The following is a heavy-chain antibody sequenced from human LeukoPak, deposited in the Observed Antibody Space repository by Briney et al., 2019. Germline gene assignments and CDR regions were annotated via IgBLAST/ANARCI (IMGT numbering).Heavy chain of an antibody. CDR2: INPNSGGT. Sequence: ASVKVSCKASGYTFTGYYMHWVRQAPGQGLEWMGRINPNSGGTNYAQKFQGRVTMTRDTSISTAYMELSRLRSDDTAVYYCARVSAAAGLPYYFDYWGQGTLVTVSS. CDR3: ARVSAAAGLPYYFDY. D-gene: IGHD6-13*01. V-gene: IGHV1-2*06. J-gene: IGHJ4*02. CDR1: GYTFTGYY.